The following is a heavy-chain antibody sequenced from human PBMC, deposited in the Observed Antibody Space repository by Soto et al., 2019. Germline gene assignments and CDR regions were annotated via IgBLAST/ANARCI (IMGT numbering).Heavy chain of an antibody. D-gene: IGHD1-1*01. Sequence: GGSLSLSCAASGFTFSSYSMVWVRQAPGKGLEWVSSTSHRSSRYYIYYSDSVKGRFTISRDDAKNSLFLQMDSLRAEDTATYYCARNQQLINNVWFHSWGRGALVTVST. CDR1: GFTFSSYS. J-gene: IGHJ5*01. CDR2: TSHRSSRYYI. CDR3: ARNQQLINNVWFHS. V-gene: IGHV3-21*01.